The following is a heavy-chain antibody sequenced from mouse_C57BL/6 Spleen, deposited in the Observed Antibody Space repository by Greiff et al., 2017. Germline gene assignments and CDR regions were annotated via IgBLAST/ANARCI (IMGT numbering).Heavy chain of an antibody. J-gene: IGHJ2*01. D-gene: IGHD2-14*01. V-gene: IGHV1-53*01. CDR2: INPCNGCT. CDR3: AIKGCYYLYDIDD. Sequence: VKLQQPGSALVTPGASVQVSCKASGYTFTSYWLHWVKQRPRPGLDWIGNINPCNGCTHYNQKFKGKATLTVDKSSSTAYMQLSSLTSEDSAVYYGAIKGCYYLYDIDDWGQGTTLTVSS. CDR1: GYTFTSYW.